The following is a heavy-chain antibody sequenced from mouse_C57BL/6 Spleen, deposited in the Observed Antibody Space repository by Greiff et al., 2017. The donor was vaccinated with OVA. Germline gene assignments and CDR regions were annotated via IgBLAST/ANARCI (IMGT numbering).Heavy chain of an antibody. CDR1: GFTFSSYA. CDR3: ARERIGYYDYYGLDY. J-gene: IGHJ2*01. V-gene: IGHV5-4*01. D-gene: IGHD2-4*01. Sequence: EVKLMESGGGLVKPGGSLKLSCAASGFTFSSYAMSWVRQTPEKRLEWVATISDGGSYTYYPDNVKGRFTISRDNAKNNLYLQMSHLKSEDTAMYYCARERIGYYDYYGLDYWGQGTTLTVSS. CDR2: ISDGGSYT.